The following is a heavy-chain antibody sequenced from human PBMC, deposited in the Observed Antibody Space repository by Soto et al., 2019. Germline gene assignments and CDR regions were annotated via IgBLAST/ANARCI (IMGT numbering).Heavy chain of an antibody. CDR1: GVSVSGDY. Sequence: EVQLVESGGGLIQPGGSLTLSCAASGVSVSGDYMTWVRQAPGKGLEWVSVIYVGVTTSYAESVKGRFIVSRDNSKNTLYLHMNSLRVEDTAVYYCARGAGYCTGGGCYGRDWFDPWGQGVLVTVST. CDR3: ARGAGYCTGGGCYGRDWFDP. D-gene: IGHD2-15*01. J-gene: IGHJ5*02. V-gene: IGHV3-53*01. CDR2: IYVGVTT.